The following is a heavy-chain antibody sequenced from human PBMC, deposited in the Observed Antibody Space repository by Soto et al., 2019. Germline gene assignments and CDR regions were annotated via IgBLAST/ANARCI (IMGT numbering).Heavy chain of an antibody. Sequence: EVQLVESGGGLIQPGGSLRLSCAASGFTVSSNYMSWVRQAPGKGLEWVSVIYSGGSTYYADSVKGRFTISRDNSKNTLYLQMNSLRAEDSAVYYCARDSRYCSSTSCFRAHFVYWGQGTLVTVSS. J-gene: IGHJ4*02. D-gene: IGHD2-2*01. CDR1: GFTVSSNY. CDR2: IYSGGST. CDR3: ARDSRYCSSTSCFRAHFVY. V-gene: IGHV3-53*01.